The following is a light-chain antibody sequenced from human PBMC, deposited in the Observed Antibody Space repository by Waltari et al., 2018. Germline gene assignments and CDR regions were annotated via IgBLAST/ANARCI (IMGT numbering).Light chain of an antibody. V-gene: IGLV4-69*01. J-gene: IGLJ3*02. CDR3: QTGGHGTWV. CDR2: VGSDGSH. Sequence: PEMVARYLMRVGSDGSHNKGDEIPERFSGSSSGAERYLTLSGLQSEDEADYYCQTGGHGTWVFGGGTKLTVL.